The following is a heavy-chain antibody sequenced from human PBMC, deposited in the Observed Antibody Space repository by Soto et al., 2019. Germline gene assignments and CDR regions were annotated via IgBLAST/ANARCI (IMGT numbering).Heavy chain of an antibody. Sequence: PGGSLRLSCATSGFTFASYAMTWVRQAPGKGLEWVSSITTGGINTHYVRGRFTISRDNSKNTVYLEMKTLSAEDTAVYYCGKVMTDYSKAVGDDWGQGTLVTVSS. CDR3: GKVMTDYSKAVGDD. CDR2: ITTGGINT. J-gene: IGHJ4*02. D-gene: IGHD4-4*01. CDR1: GFTFASYA. V-gene: IGHV3-23*03.